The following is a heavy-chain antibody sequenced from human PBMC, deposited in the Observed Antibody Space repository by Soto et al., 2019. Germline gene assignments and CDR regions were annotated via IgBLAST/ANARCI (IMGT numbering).Heavy chain of an antibody. J-gene: IGHJ4*02. CDR1: GGSIRTGDYY. CDR2: VYYTGTT. V-gene: IGHV4-39*02. D-gene: IGHD2-21*02. Sequence: SETLSLTCTVSGGSIRTGDYYWVWIRQTPGRGLEWIGSVYYTGTTYYTPSLQGRVTMSADTSKNTFFLQLRSVTAADTAVYFCVRGPPIVMRTTIVPRNYYFDYWGQGTLVTVSS. CDR3: VRGPPIVMRTTIVPRNYYFDY.